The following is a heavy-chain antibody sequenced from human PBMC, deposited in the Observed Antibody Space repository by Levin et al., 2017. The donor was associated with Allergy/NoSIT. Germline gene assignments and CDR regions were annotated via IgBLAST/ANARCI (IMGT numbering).Heavy chain of an antibody. CDR2: IKTRTDGETT. Sequence: GESLKISCTGSGFTFTNAWMGWVRQAPGKGLEWVGRIKTRTDGETTDYAAPVKGRFIISRDDSKATLYVQMNSLKSEDTGVYYCTTGGGTSDFWGQGTLVTVSS. CDR3: TTGGGTSDF. V-gene: IGHV3-15*01. CDR1: GFTFTNAW. J-gene: IGHJ4*02. D-gene: IGHD1-1*01.